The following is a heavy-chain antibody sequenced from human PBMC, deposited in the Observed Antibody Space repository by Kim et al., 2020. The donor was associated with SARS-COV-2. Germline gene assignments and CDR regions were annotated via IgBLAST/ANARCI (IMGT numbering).Heavy chain of an antibody. Sequence: SETLSLTCAVYGGSFSGYYWSWIRQPPGKGLEWIGEINHSGNTNYNPSLKSRVTISVDTSKNQFSLKLSSVTAADTAVYYCARAGIAARPDAFDIWGQGTMVTVSS. CDR3: ARAGIAARPDAFDI. CDR2: INHSGNT. D-gene: IGHD6-6*01. CDR1: GGSFSGYY. J-gene: IGHJ3*02. V-gene: IGHV4-34*01.